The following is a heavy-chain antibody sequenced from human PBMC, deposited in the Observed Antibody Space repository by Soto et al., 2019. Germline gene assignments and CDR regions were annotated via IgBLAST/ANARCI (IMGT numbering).Heavy chain of an antibody. D-gene: IGHD3-22*01. CDR2: ISSSSSTI. J-gene: IGHJ4*02. Sequence: VGSLGLTCAASGFTFSSYSMNWVRQAPGKGLEWVSYISSSSSTIYYADSVKGRFTISRDNAKNSLYLQMNSLRDEDTAVYYCARDLYYYDSSGYSYWGQGTLVTVSS. CDR3: ARDLYYYDSSGYSY. V-gene: IGHV3-48*02. CDR1: GFTFSSYS.